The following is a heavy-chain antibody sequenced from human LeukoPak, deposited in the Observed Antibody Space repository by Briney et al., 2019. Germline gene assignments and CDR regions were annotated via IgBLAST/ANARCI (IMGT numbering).Heavy chain of an antibody. CDR1: GGSMRSYF. Sequence: SETLSLTCSVSGGSMRSYFWSWIRQPPGKGLEWIGYIYYTGSTNYNPSLKSRVTISLDTSKNQFSLKLSSVTAADTAVYYCARDLLGYCSGGSCYGNWFDPWGQGTLVTVSS. CDR2: IYYTGST. D-gene: IGHD2-15*01. J-gene: IGHJ5*02. CDR3: ARDLLGYCSGGSCYGNWFDP. V-gene: IGHV4-59*12.